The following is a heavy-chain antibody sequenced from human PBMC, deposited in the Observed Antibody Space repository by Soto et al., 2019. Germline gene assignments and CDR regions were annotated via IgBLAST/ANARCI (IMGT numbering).Heavy chain of an antibody. D-gene: IGHD6-13*01. Sequence: ASVKVSCKASGYTFTSYGISWVRQAPGQGLEWMGWISAYNGNTNYAQKLQGRVTMTTDTSTSTAYMELRSLRSDDTAVYYCATAKIAAPEVFDIWAQGTMDTGSS. CDR1: GYTFTSYG. CDR3: ATAKIAAPEVFDI. J-gene: IGHJ3*02. V-gene: IGHV1-18*01. CDR2: ISAYNGNT.